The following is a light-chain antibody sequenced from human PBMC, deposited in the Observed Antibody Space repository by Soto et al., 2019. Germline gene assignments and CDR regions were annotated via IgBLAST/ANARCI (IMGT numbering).Light chain of an antibody. CDR3: QQGYSNPWT. Sequence: PMTLSPSSLSASIGDTATITRRASETVNTYLHWYQQKPGKAPKLLIYAASNLQSGVPSRFSGSGSGTNFTLSLNSLQPEDFATYYCQQGYSNPWTFGQGTKVDIK. J-gene: IGKJ1*01. CDR1: ETVNTY. CDR2: AAS. V-gene: IGKV1-39*01.